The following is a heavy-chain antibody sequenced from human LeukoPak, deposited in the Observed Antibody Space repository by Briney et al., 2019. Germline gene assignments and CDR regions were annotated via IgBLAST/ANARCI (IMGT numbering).Heavy chain of an antibody. D-gene: IGHD1-26*01. J-gene: IGHJ4*02. CDR1: GESVSTNNTA. CDR2: TFYRSKWYH. V-gene: IGHV6-1*01. CDR3: ARDWAGATYEYYFDY. Sequence: SQTLSLTCAISGESVSTNNTAWNWIRQSPSRGLEWLGRTFYRSKWYHDYAVSVKSRIAINPDTSKNQFSLQLNSVTPDDTAVYYCARDWAGATYEYYFDYWGQGTLVTVSS.